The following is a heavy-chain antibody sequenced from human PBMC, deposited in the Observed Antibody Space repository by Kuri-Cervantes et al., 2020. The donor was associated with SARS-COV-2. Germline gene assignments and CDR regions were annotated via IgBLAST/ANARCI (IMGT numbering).Heavy chain of an antibody. CDR2: IYSGGRT. V-gene: IGHV3-53*01. J-gene: IGHJ4*02. D-gene: IGHD3-10*01. Sequence: GESLKISCAASGFTVSSNYMSWVRQAPGKGLEWVSVIYSGGRTYYEDSVKGRFTISRDNSNNTLYLQMNSLRAEDTAVYYCARDRGYGSGSYSDYWGQGTLVTVSS. CDR3: ARDRGYGSGSYSDY. CDR1: GFTVSSNY.